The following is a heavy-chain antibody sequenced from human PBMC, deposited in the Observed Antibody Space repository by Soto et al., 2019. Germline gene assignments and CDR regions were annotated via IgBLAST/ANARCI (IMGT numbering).Heavy chain of an antibody. J-gene: IGHJ5*02. CDR3: ARGWGIAAPGPNWFDP. CDR1: GYSLSGYY. CDR2: INPNSGGT. V-gene: IGHV1-2*02. Sequence: ASVKVSCKASGYSLSGYYLHWVRQAPGQGPEWMGWINPNSGGTKYVQKFQGRVTMTRDTSISTVYLEWSRLRSDDTAVYYCARGWGIAAPGPNWFDPWGQGTLVTVSS. D-gene: IGHD6-13*01.